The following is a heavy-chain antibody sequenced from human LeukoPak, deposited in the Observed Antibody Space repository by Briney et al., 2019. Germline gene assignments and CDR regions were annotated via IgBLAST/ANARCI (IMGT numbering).Heavy chain of an antibody. V-gene: IGHV1-58*02. CDR1: GFTFTSSA. CDR3: AADPYCSSTSCYEGFYYYYGMDV. CDR2: IVVGSGNT. D-gene: IGHD2-2*01. Sequence: SVRVSCKASGFTFTSSAMQWVRQARGQGLEWLGWIVVGSGNTNYAQKFKERVTITRDMSTSPAYMELSSLRSEDTAVYYCAADPYCSSTSCYEGFYYYYGMDVWGQGTTVTVSS. J-gene: IGHJ6*02.